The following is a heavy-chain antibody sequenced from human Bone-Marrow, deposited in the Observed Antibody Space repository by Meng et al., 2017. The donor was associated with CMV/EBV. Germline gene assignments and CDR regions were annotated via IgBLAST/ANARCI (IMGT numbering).Heavy chain of an antibody. Sequence: GESLKISCAASGFTVSSNYMSWVRQAPGKGLEWVSVIYSGGSTYYADSVKGRFTISRDNSKNTLYLQMNSLRAEDTAVYYCARGLSIGIFGVVSPFAYWGQGPRVTCSS. CDR3: ARGLSIGIFGVVSPFAY. CDR2: IYSGGST. D-gene: IGHD3-3*01. J-gene: IGHJ4*02. CDR1: GFTVSSNY. V-gene: IGHV3-66*02.